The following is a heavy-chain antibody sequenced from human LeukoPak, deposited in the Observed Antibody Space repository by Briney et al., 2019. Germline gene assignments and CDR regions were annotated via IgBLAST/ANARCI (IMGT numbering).Heavy chain of an antibody. CDR1: GFTFSSYA. CDR3: AKGDGVVVPAAIRY. D-gene: IGHD2-2*02. Sequence: GGSLRLSCAASGFTFSSYAMSWVRQAPGKGLEWVAAISGSGGSTYYAYSVKGRFTISRDNSKNTLYLQMNSLRAEDMAVYYCAKGDGVVVPAAIRYWGQGTLVTVSS. CDR2: ISGSGGST. V-gene: IGHV3-23*01. J-gene: IGHJ4*02.